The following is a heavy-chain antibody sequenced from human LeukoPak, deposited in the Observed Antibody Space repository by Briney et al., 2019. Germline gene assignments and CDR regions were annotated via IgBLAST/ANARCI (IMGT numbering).Heavy chain of an antibody. V-gene: IGHV4-39*03. Sequence: PSETLSLTCTVSGGSISSSSYYWGWIRQPPGKGLEWIGSIYYSGSTYYNPSLKSRVTISVDTSKNQFSLKLSSVTAADTAVYYCTRGWSSGGAFDIWGQGTMVTVSS. D-gene: IGHD6-19*01. CDR2: IYYSGST. CDR3: TRGWSSGGAFDI. CDR1: GGSISSSSYY. J-gene: IGHJ3*02.